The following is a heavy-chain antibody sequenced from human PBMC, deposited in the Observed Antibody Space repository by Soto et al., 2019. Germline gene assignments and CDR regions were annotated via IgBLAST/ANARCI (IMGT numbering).Heavy chain of an antibody. D-gene: IGHD6-13*01. CDR3: AKGAGTSSYYYYGMDV. Sequence: SETLSLTCAVSGGSISSSNWWSWVRQPPGKGLEWIGEIYHSGSTNYNPSLKSRVTISVDKSKNQFSLKLSSVTAADTAVYYCAKGAGTSSYYYYGMDVWGQGTTVTVSS. CDR2: IYHSGST. CDR1: GGSISSSNW. V-gene: IGHV4-4*02. J-gene: IGHJ6*02.